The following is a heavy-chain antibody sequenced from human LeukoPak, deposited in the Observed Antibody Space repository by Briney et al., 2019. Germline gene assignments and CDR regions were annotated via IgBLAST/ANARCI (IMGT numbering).Heavy chain of an antibody. CDR1: GGSFSGYY. CDR2: INHSGST. D-gene: IGHD3-10*01. CDR3: ARWRGWYYYGSGSYFDY. V-gene: IGHV4-34*01. J-gene: IGHJ4*02. Sequence: PSETLSLTCAVYGGSFSGYYWSWIRQPPGKGLEWIGEINHSGSTNYNPSLKSRVTISVDTSKNQFSLKLSSVTAADTAVHYCARWRGWYYYGSGSYFDYWGQGTLVTVSS.